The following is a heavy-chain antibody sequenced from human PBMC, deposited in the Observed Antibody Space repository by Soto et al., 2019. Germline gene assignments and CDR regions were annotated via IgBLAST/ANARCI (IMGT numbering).Heavy chain of an antibody. D-gene: IGHD3-3*01. J-gene: IGHJ4*02. CDR2: ISGSGGSR. CDR1: GFTFSSYA. V-gene: IGHV3-23*01. CDR3: AKDSVDTIFRVVIGINDY. Sequence: EVQLLESGGGLVQPGGSLRLSCAASGFTFSSYAMSWVRQAPGKGLEWVSGISGSGGSRYYADSVKGRFTISRDKSKNTLYLQMHRLIAEDTAVYYCAKDSVDTIFRVVIGINDYWGPGTLVTLSS.